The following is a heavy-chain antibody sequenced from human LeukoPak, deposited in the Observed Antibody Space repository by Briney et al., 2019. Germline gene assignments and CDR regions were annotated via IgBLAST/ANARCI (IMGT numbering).Heavy chain of an antibody. D-gene: IGHD2-15*01. CDR2: INPNSGGT. J-gene: IGHJ5*02. Sequence: ASVKVSCKASGYTFTGYYMHWVRQAPGQGLEWMGWINPNSGGTNYAQKFQGRVTMTRDTSISTAYMELSSLRSEDTAVYYCARGQRYCSGGTCSQNSFDPWGQGTLVTVSS. CDR3: ARGQRYCSGGTCSQNSFDP. V-gene: IGHV1-2*02. CDR1: GYTFTGYY.